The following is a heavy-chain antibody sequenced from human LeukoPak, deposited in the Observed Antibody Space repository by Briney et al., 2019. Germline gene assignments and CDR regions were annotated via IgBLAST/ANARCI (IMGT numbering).Heavy chain of an antibody. J-gene: IGHJ6*03. D-gene: IGHD1-20*01. CDR2: INNSGST. V-gene: IGHV4-34*01. CDR1: GRSFSGYY. CDR3: ARGRYNWKRDYYYIDV. Sequence: SETLSLTCAVYGRSFSGYYWSWIRQPPGKGLEWIGEINNSGSTNYNPSLKSRVTISVDTSKNRFSLKLSSVTAADTAVYYCARGRYNWKRDYYYIDVWGKGTTVTVSS.